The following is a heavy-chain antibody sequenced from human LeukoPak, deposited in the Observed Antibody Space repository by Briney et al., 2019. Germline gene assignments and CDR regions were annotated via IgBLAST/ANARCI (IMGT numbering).Heavy chain of an antibody. V-gene: IGHV4-39*01. CDR2: IYYTGST. J-gene: IGHJ4*02. CDR3: ARQTGSGLFILP. Sequence: SETLSLTCTVSSGSISSSTYYWGWIRQPPGKGLEWIGTIYYTGSTYYNASLESQVSISIDTSKNQFSLKLTSVTAADTAVYYCARQTGSGLFILPGGQGTLVTVSS. D-gene: IGHD3/OR15-3a*01. CDR1: SGSISSSTYY.